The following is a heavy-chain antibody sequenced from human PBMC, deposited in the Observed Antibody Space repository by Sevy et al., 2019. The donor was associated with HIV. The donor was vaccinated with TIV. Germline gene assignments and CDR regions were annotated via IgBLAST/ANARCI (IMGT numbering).Heavy chain of an antibody. CDR3: ARENIEIQLWSYYFDY. V-gene: IGHV1-69*13. CDR2: FIPMFDTA. Sequence: ASVKFSCKASGGTFSNYAISWVRQAPGQGLEWMGGFIPMFDTANYAQKFQGKVTLTADGSTTTAYMELSSLRSDDTAVYYCARENIEIQLWSYYFDYWGQGTLVTVSS. D-gene: IGHD5-18*01. J-gene: IGHJ4*02. CDR1: GGTFSNYA.